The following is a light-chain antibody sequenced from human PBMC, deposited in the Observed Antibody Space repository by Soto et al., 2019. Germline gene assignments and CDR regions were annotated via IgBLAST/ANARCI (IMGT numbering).Light chain of an antibody. V-gene: IGLV2-14*01. Sequence: QSALTQPASVSGSPGQSITISCTGTSSDIGRYNYVSWYQQYPGKAPKFMIYDVSNRPSGVSNRFSGSKSGNTASLTISGLQAEDEADYYCSSYISSSTYVFGTGT. CDR1: SSDIGRYNY. CDR3: SSYISSSTYV. J-gene: IGLJ1*01. CDR2: DVS.